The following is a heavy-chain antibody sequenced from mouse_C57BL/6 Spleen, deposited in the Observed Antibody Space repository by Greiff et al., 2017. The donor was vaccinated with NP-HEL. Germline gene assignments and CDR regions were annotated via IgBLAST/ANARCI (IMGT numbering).Heavy chain of an antibody. V-gene: IGHV1-62-2*01. CDR2: FYPGSGSI. D-gene: IGHD2-2*01. Sequence: QVQLKESGAELVKPGASVKLSCKASGYTFTEYTIHWVKQRSGQGLEWIGWFYPGSGSIKYNEKFKDKATLTADKSSSTVYMELSRLTSEDSAVYFCARHADYGYDGYYFDYWGQGTTLTVSS. CDR3: ARHADYGYDGYYFDY. CDR1: GYTFTEYT. J-gene: IGHJ2*01.